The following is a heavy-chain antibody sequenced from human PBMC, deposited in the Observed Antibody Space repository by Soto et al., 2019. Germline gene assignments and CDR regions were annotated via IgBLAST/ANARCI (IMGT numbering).Heavy chain of an antibody. CDR3: ARLGRYCSSTSCYIGWFDP. J-gene: IGHJ5*02. CDR2: IYPGDSDT. D-gene: IGHD2-2*02. V-gene: IGHV5-51*01. Sequence: GESLKISCQGSGYSFTSYWIGWVRQMPGKGLEWMGIIYPGDSDTRYSPSFQGQVTISADKSISTAYLQWSSLKASDTAMYYCARLGRYCSSTSCYIGWFDPWGQGTLVTVSS. CDR1: GYSFTSYW.